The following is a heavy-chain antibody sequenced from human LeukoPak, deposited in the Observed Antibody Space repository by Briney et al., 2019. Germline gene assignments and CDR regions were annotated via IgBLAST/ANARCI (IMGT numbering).Heavy chain of an antibody. CDR1: GFTFSSYG. D-gene: IGHD2-15*01. Sequence: GGSLRLSCAASGFTFSSYGMHWVRQAPGKGLQWVAFIRYDGSNQDYADSVKGRFTISRDNSKNTVYLQMNSLTAEDTAVYYCAKDQGLGYCSGGNCYGGSYYFDYWGQGTLVTVSS. V-gene: IGHV3-30*02. CDR3: AKDQGLGYCSGGNCYGGSYYFDY. CDR2: IRYDGSNQ. J-gene: IGHJ4*02.